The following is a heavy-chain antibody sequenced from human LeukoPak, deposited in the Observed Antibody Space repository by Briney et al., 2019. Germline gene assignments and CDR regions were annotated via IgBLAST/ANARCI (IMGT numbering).Heavy chain of an antibody. CDR3: AIHLTGREIFDY. CDR2: IYPGDSDT. CDR1: GYSFTSYW. J-gene: IGHJ4*02. Sequence: GESLKISCKGSGYSFTSYWIDWVRQMPGKGLERMGIIYPGDSDTRYSPSFQGQVTISADKSISTAHLQWGSLKASDTAMYYCAIHLTGREIFDYWGQGTLVTVSS. D-gene: IGHD7-27*01. V-gene: IGHV5-51*01.